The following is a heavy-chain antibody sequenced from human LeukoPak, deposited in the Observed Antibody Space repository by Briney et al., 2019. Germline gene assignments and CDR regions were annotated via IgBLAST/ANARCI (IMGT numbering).Heavy chain of an antibody. J-gene: IGHJ4*02. CDR1: GGSISSYY. V-gene: IGHV4-59*01. D-gene: IGHD4-23*01. CDR2: IYYSGST. CDR3: ARGGATVVTRHFDY. Sequence: SETLSLTCTVSGGSISSYYWSWIRQPPGKGLEWIGYIYYSGSTNYNPSLKSRVTISVDTSKNQFSLKLSSVTAADTAVYYCARGGATVVTRHFDYWGQGTLVTVSS.